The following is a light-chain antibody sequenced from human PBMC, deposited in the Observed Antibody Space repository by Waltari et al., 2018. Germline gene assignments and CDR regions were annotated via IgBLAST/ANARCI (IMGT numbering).Light chain of an antibody. V-gene: IGKV1-33*01. CDR3: QQCSTLPFT. CDR2: DAD. Sequence: DVQMTQSPSSLSASVGDRITITCQATRDIDTYLNWYQHKPGKAPKLLIYDADTLQRDVPSRFSGSGSGTHFSFTINNLQPDDFATYYCQQCSTLPFTFGGGT. CDR1: RDIDTY. J-gene: IGKJ4*01.